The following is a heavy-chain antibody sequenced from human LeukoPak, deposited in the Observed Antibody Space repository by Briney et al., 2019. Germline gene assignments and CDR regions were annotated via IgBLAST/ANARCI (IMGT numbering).Heavy chain of an antibody. D-gene: IGHD3-3*02. V-gene: IGHV4-34*01. CDR2: INHSGST. CDR1: GGSFSGYY. J-gene: IGHJ4*02. Sequence: SETLSLTCAVYGGSFSGYYWSWIRQPPGKGLEWIGEINHSGSTNYNPSLKSRVTISVDTSKNQFSLKLSSVTAADTAVYYCARHAHLRYFDYWGQGTLVTVSS. CDR3: ARHAHLRYFDY.